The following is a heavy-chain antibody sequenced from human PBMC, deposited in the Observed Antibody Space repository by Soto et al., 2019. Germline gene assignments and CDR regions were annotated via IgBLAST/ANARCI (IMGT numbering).Heavy chain of an antibody. D-gene: IGHD6-19*01. V-gene: IGHV3-21*01. CDR3: ARDEGSGEGWSPENDAFDI. J-gene: IGHJ3*02. CDR1: GFTFSSYS. Sequence: GGSLRLSCAASGFTFSSYSMNWVRQAPGKGLEWVSSISSSSSYIYYADSVKGRFTISRDNAKNSLYLQMNSLRAEDTAVYYCARDEGSGEGWSPENDAFDIWGQGTMVTVSS. CDR2: ISSSSSYI.